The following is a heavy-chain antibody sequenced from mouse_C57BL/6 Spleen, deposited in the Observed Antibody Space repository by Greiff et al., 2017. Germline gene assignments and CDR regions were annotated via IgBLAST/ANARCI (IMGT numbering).Heavy chain of an antibody. CDR2: INPNNGGT. J-gene: IGHJ3*01. Sequence: EVQLVESGPELVKPGASVKISCKASGYTFTDYYMNWVKQSHGKSLEWIGDINPNNGGTSYNQKFKGKATLTVDKSSNTAYMELRSLTSEDSAVYYCSRLIYYDYYSGFAYWGQGTLVTVSA. CDR3: SRLIYYDYYSGFAY. CDR1: GYTFTDYY. D-gene: IGHD2-4*01. V-gene: IGHV1-26*01.